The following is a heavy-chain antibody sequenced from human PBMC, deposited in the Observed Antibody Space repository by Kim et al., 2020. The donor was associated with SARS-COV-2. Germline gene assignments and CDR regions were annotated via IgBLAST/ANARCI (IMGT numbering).Heavy chain of an antibody. CDR2: ISGYNGNT. V-gene: IGHV1-18*01. J-gene: IGHJ3*02. Sequence: ASVKVSCQASGYTFTTYGMSWVRQAPGQGLQWMAWISGYNGNTKYAQNFQGRVTMTTDTSTSTAYMELRSLRSDDTAVYYCARDGSGDPNAFDIWGHGTMVTVSS. D-gene: IGHD3-10*01. CDR3: ARDGSGDPNAFDI. CDR1: GYTFTTYG.